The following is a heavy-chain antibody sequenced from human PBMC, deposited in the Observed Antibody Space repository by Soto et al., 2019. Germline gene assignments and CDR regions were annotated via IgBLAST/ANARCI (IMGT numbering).Heavy chain of an antibody. D-gene: IGHD2-21*02. CDR1: GGSISSYY. CDR2: IYYSGST. CDR3: ARVPPYCGGDRHLDY. Sequence: SETLSLTCTVSGGSISSYYWSWIRQPPGKGLEWIGYIYYSGSTNYNPSLKSRVTISVDTSKNQFSLKLSSVTAADTAVYYCARVPPYCGGDRHLDYWGQGTLVTVSS. V-gene: IGHV4-59*01. J-gene: IGHJ4*02.